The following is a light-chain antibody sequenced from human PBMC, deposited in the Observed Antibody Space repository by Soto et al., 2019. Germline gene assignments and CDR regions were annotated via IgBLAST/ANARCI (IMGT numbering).Light chain of an antibody. CDR1: QSVSSSY. Sequence: EIVLTQSPGSLSLSPGEGATLSCRASQSVSSSYIAWYQQRPGQTPSLLIYGASTRATGIPDRFSGSGSGTHFTLTISRLEPGDFAVYYCQQYDKWPPITFGQGTRLEIK. CDR2: GAS. J-gene: IGKJ5*01. V-gene: IGKV3-20*01. CDR3: QQYDKWPPIT.